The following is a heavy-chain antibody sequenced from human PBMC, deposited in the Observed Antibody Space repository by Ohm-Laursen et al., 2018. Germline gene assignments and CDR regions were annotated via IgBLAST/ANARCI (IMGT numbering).Heavy chain of an antibody. CDR2: ISWSSGTI. D-gene: IGHD5-12*01. Sequence: SLRLSCSASGFTFDDYAMHWVRQAPGKGLEWVSGISWSSGTIAYADSVKGRFTISRDNAKNSLYLQMNSLRPEDTALYYCAKVAEVDIREAAFDFWGQGTVVTVSS. CDR1: GFTFDDYA. CDR3: AKVAEVDIREAAFDF. V-gene: IGHV3-9*01. J-gene: IGHJ3*01.